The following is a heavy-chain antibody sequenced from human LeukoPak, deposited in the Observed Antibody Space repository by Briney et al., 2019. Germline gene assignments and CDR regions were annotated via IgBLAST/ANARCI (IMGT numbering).Heavy chain of an antibody. Sequence: GGSLRLSCAASGFTVSSNYMSWVRQAPGKGLEWVSVIYNGGSTNYADSVKGRFTIYRDHSKNTLYVQMNSLRPEDTAVYYCAKDFEAYCRGDCSSYFDYWGQGTLVTVSS. V-gene: IGHV3-66*02. J-gene: IGHJ4*02. CDR1: GFTVSSNY. CDR2: IYNGGST. D-gene: IGHD2-21*01. CDR3: AKDFEAYCRGDCSSYFDY.